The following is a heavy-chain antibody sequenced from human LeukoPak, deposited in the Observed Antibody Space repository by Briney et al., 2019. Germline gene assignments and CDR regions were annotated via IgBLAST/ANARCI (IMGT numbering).Heavy chain of an antibody. J-gene: IGHJ4*02. CDR2: INPNSGGT. V-gene: IGHV1-2*02. CDR3: ARGSYIAAAGTCDY. CDR1: GYTFTGYY. D-gene: IGHD6-13*01. Sequence: ASVKVSCKASGYTFTGYYMHWVRQAPGQGLEWMGWINPNSGGTNYAQKFQGRVTMTRDTSISTAYMELIRLRSDDTAVYYCARGSYIAAAGTCDYWGQGTLVTVSS.